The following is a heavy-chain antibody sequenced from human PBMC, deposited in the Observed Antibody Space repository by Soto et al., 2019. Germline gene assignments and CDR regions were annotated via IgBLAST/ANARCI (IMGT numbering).Heavy chain of an antibody. V-gene: IGHV4-31*03. Sequence: PSETLSLTCTVSGGSISSGGYYWSWIRQHPGKGLEWIGYIYYSGSTYYNPSLKSRVTISVDTSKKQFALKLSSVTAADTAVYYCARDHYDGYFDYWGQGTLVTVSS. CDR1: GGSISSGGYY. J-gene: IGHJ4*02. D-gene: IGHD3-22*01. CDR3: ARDHYDGYFDY. CDR2: IYYSGST.